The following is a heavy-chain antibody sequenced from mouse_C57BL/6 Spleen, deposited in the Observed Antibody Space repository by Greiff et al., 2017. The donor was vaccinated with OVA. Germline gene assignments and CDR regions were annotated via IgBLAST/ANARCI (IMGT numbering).Heavy chain of an antibody. CDR2: INYDGSST. CDR3: ARVLTGSYFDY. CDR1: GFTFSDYY. Sequence: EVKLMESEGGLVQPGSSMKLSCTASGFTFSDYYMAWVRQVPEKGLEWVANINYDGSSTYYLDSLKSRFIISRDNAKNILYLQMSSLKSEDTATYYCARVLTGSYFDYWGQGTTLTVSS. D-gene: IGHD4-1*01. J-gene: IGHJ2*01. V-gene: IGHV5-16*01.